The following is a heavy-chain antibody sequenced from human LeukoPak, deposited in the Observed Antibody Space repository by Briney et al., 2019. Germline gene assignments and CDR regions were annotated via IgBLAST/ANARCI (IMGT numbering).Heavy chain of an antibody. CDR1: GYTFTSYG. CDR2: ISAYNGNT. J-gene: IGHJ3*02. Sequence: EASVKVSCKASGYTFTSYGFSWVRQAPGQGLEWMGWISAYNGNTNYAQKLQGRVTMTTDTSTSTAYMELRSLRSDDTAVYYCARDRAYWWGGNDAFDIWGQGTMVTVSS. D-gene: IGHD2-15*01. V-gene: IGHV1-18*01. CDR3: ARDRAYWWGGNDAFDI.